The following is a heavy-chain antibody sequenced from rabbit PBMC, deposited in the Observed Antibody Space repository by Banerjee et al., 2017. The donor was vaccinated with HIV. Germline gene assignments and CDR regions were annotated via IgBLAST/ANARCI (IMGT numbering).Heavy chain of an antibody. CDR1: GIDFSNYG. D-gene: IGHD2-1*01. CDR3: ARVGCSYDDYGDL. V-gene: IGHV1S47*01. CDR2: IYPDYGTT. J-gene: IGHJ4*01. Sequence: QEQLVESGGGLGTLRGSLKLSCKASGIDFSNYGIGWVRQAPGKGLEWIAYIYPDYGTTDYASWVNGRFTISLDNAQNTVFLQMTSLTAADTATYFCARVGCSYDDYGDLWGQGTLVTVS.